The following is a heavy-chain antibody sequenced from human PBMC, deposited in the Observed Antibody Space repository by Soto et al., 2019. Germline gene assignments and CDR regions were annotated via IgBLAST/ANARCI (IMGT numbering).Heavy chain of an antibody. CDR1: GFTSSSYV. CDR3: ARDGPHITIFGYGDH. Sequence: GGSLRLSCAASGFTSSSYVMLGVRQAPGKGLEWVAHISYDGNNKYYADSVKGRFTISRDNFKNTLYLQMNSLRADDTAVYYCARDGPHITIFGYGDHWCQRNLATDSS. D-gene: IGHD3-3*01. CDR2: ISYDGNNK. J-gene: IGHJ4*02. V-gene: IGHV3-30-3*01.